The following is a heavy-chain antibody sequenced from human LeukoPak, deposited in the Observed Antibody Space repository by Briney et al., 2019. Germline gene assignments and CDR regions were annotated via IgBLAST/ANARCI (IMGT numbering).Heavy chain of an antibody. CDR3: ARDNSVGDNAWWFDP. J-gene: IGHJ5*02. D-gene: IGHD1-26*01. V-gene: IGHV1-18*01. Sequence: VASVKVSCKASGYTFTSYGISWVRQAPGQGLEWMGWISTYNVHTNYTQKFQGRLTLTTDPSTSTAYMELRNLRSDDTAVYYCARDNSVGDNAWWFDPWGQGTLVTVSS. CDR1: GYTFTSYG. CDR2: ISTYNVHT.